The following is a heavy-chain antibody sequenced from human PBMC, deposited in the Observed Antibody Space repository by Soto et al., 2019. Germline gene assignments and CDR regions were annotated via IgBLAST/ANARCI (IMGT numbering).Heavy chain of an antibody. J-gene: IGHJ4*02. CDR2: VSHSGST. Sequence: PSETLSLTCAVSGFSISDAYYWGWIRQPPGKGLEWIGSVSHSGSTYYNPSLKSRVTISIDTSKNQFSLKLTSVTAADTAVYHCARALVVVINNYFDYWGQGALVTVSS. CDR3: ARALVVVINNYFDY. V-gene: IGHV4-38-2*01. D-gene: IGHD3-22*01. CDR1: GFSISDAYY.